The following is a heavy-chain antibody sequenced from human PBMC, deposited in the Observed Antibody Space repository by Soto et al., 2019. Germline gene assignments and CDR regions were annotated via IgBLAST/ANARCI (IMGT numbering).Heavy chain of an antibody. CDR2: INAGNGNT. Sequence: ASVKVSCKASGYTFTSYAMHWVRQAPGQRLEWMGWINAGNGNTKYSQKFQGRVTITRDTSASTAYMELSSLRSEDTAVYYCARVRIAAATYYFDYWGQGTLVTVSS. V-gene: IGHV1-3*01. CDR3: ARVRIAAATYYFDY. J-gene: IGHJ4*02. D-gene: IGHD6-13*01. CDR1: GYTFTSYA.